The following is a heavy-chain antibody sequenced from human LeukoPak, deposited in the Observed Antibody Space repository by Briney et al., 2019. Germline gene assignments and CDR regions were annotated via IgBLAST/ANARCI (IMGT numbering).Heavy chain of an antibody. V-gene: IGHV1-2*02. Sequence: GASVKVSCKASGYTFTGYYMHWVRQAPGQGLEWMGWINPNSGGTNYAQKFQGRATMTRDTSISTAYMELSRLRSDDTAVYYCARSCSSTSCYDPLNYYYYYMDVWGKGTTVTVSS. J-gene: IGHJ6*03. D-gene: IGHD2-2*01. CDR3: ARSCSSTSCYDPLNYYYYYMDV. CDR1: GYTFTGYY. CDR2: INPNSGGT.